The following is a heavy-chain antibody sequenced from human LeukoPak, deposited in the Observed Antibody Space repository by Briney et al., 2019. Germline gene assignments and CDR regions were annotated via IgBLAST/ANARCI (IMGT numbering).Heavy chain of an antibody. V-gene: IGHV5-51*01. CDR2: IYTGDFDN. J-gene: IGHJ4*01. D-gene: IGHD1-1*01. CDR3: ARGGDDEDHPNDVIEI. Sequence: GXSLEXSYEGAGYSFSTHWIGWGRPMPGKGVGWLGIIYTGDFDNRYRPSFQGEVTISVDKSINTAYLQWNSLKASDTAIYYCARGGDDEDHPNDVIEIWGQGTLVTVSS. CDR1: GYSFSTHW.